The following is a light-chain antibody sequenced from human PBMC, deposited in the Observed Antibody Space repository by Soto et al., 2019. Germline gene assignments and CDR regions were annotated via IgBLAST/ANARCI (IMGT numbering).Light chain of an antibody. V-gene: IGLV1-40*01. CDR3: QSYDSSLSGYVV. Sequence: QSVLTQPPSVSGAPGQRVTISCTGSSSNIGAGYDVHWYQQLPGTAPKLFIYGNTNRPSGVPDRFSGSKSGTSASLAITGLQAEDEADYYCQSYDSSLSGYVVFGGGTKRPVL. J-gene: IGLJ2*01. CDR2: GNT. CDR1: SSNIGAGYD.